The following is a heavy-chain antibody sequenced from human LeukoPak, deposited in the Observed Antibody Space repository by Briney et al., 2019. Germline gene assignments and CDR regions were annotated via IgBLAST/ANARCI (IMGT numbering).Heavy chain of an antibody. D-gene: IGHD4-17*01. CDR2: ISYDGSNK. Sequence: GGSLRLSCAASGFTFSSYAMHWDRQAPGKGLEWVAVISYDGSNKYYADSVKGRFTISRDNSKNTLYLQMNSLRAEDTAVYYCASPTTELDNDAFDIWGQGTMVTVSS. CDR3: ASPTTELDNDAFDI. CDR1: GFTFSSYA. J-gene: IGHJ3*02. V-gene: IGHV3-30*04.